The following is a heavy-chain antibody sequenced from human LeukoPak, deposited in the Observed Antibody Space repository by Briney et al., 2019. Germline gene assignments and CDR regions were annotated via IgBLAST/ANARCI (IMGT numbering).Heavy chain of an antibody. Sequence: GGSLRLSCAASGFRFSDFSMNWVRQAPGKGLEWVSSISSSSSHVYYADSVKGRFTISRDNAKNSLYLQMNSLKAEDTAVYYCATSFMIRGNWGQGTLVTVSS. V-gene: IGHV3-21*01. CDR3: ATSFMIRGN. J-gene: IGHJ4*02. D-gene: IGHD3-16*01. CDR1: GFRFSDFS. CDR2: ISSSSSHV.